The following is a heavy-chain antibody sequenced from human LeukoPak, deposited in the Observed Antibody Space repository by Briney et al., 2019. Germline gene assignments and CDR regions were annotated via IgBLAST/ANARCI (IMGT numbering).Heavy chain of an antibody. CDR3: ARLMREYYDFWSGYTY. Sequence: GGSLRLSCAASGSTFSSYAMHWVRQAPGKGLEWVAVISYDGSNKYYADSVKGRFTISRDNSKNTLYLQMNSLRAEDTAVYYCARLMREYYDFWSGYTYWGQGTLVTVSS. CDR2: ISYDGSNK. CDR1: GSTFSSYA. V-gene: IGHV3-30-3*01. J-gene: IGHJ4*02. D-gene: IGHD3-3*01.